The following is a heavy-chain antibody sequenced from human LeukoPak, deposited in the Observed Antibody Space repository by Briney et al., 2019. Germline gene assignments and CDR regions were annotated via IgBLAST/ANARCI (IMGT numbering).Heavy chain of an antibody. Sequence: GGSLRLSCAASGFTFSDYYMSWIRQAPGKGLEWVSYVSSSGSTIYYADSVKGRFTISRDNAKNSLYLQMNSLRAEDTAVYYCARGITMVRGVIYYYYMDVWGKGTTVTVS. CDR3: ARGITMVRGVIYYYYMDV. D-gene: IGHD3-10*01. V-gene: IGHV3-11*04. CDR1: GFTFSDYY. CDR2: VSSSGSTI. J-gene: IGHJ6*03.